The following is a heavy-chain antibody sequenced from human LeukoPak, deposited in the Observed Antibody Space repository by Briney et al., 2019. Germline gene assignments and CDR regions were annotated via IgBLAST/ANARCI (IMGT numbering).Heavy chain of an antibody. Sequence: SETLSLTCTVSGYSISSGYYWGWIRQPPGKGLEWIGSIYHSGSTYYNPSLKSRVTISVDTSKNQFSLKLSSVTAADTAVYYCARGTAMDFKSDYWGQGTLVTVSS. CDR2: IYHSGST. CDR3: ARGTAMDFKSDY. CDR1: GYSISSGYY. D-gene: IGHD5-18*01. V-gene: IGHV4-38-2*02. J-gene: IGHJ4*02.